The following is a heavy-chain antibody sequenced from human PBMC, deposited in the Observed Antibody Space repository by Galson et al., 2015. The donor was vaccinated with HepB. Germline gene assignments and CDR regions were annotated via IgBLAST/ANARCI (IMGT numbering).Heavy chain of an antibody. CDR1: GFTFSDYY. J-gene: IGHJ1*01. D-gene: IGHD2-15*01. CDR3: ARKAAVGGGSSERFSQF. CDR2: ISSSGSTI. V-gene: IGHV3-11*04. Sequence: SLRLSCAASGFTFSDYYTSWIRQAPGKGLEWVSYISSSGSTIYYADSVKGRFTISRDNAESSLYLQMDSLRAEDTAVYYCARKAAVGGGSSERFSQFWGQGTLVIVSS.